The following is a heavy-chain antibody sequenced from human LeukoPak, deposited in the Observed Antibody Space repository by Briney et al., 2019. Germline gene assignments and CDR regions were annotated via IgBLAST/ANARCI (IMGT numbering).Heavy chain of an antibody. CDR3: AKESAAVGIPYFDS. V-gene: IGHV3-23*01. Sequence: GGSLRLSCAASGFTFSSYAMSWVRQAPGKGLEWVSAISGSGGSTYYADSVKGRFTISRDNSRNTLSLQMNSLRVEDTAVYYCAKESAAVGIPYFDSWGQGTLVTVPS. J-gene: IGHJ4*02. D-gene: IGHD6-25*01. CDR1: GFTFSSYA. CDR2: ISGSGGST.